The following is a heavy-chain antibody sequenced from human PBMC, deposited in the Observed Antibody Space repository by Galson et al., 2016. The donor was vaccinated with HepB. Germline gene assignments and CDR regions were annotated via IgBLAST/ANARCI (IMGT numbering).Heavy chain of an antibody. CDR2: IYHSGTT. D-gene: IGHD4-23*01. V-gene: IGHV4-38-2*02. CDR3: ARGAPFYGGNSMDYFDY. J-gene: IGHJ4*02. Sequence: ETLSLTCTVSDYSISSGYYWGWIRQPPGKGLEWIGSIYHSGTTNYSPSLKSRVTISIDTPKNQFSLQVGFLTAADTAVYYCARGAPFYGGNSMDYFDYWGQGTLVTVSS. CDR1: DYSISSGYY.